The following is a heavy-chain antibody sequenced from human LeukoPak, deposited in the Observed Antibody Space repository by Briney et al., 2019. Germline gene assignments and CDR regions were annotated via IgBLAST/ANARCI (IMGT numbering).Heavy chain of an antibody. J-gene: IGHJ6*02. D-gene: IGHD3-3*01. CDR2: ISSSSSTI. CDR1: GFTFSSYS. Sequence: GGSLRLSCAASGFTFSSYSMNWVRQAPGKGLEWVSYISSSSSTIYYADSVKGRFTISRDNAMNSLYLQMNSLRDEDTAVYYCARDLAASYDFWSAYGMDVWGQGTTVTVSS. CDR3: ARDLAASYDFWSAYGMDV. V-gene: IGHV3-48*02.